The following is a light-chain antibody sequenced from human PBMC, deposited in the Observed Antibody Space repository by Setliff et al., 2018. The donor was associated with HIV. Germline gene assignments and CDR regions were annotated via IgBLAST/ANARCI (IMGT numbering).Light chain of an antibody. V-gene: IGLV2-11*01. CDR3: CSYAASNTYI. Sequence: SALTQPRSVSGSPGQSVTFSCTGSSSDVGAYNYVSWYQQHPGKAPKLIVYDVTKRPSGVPDRFSGSKSGDTASLTISGLQSEDEADYYCCSYAASNTYIFGTGTKVTVL. J-gene: IGLJ1*01. CDR1: SSDVGAYNY. CDR2: DVT.